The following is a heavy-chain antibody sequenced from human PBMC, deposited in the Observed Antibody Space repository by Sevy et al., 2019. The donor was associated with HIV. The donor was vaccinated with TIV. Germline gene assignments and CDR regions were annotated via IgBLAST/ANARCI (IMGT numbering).Heavy chain of an antibody. V-gene: IGHV1-18*01. J-gene: IGHJ3*02. CDR2: ISAYNGNT. CDR1: GYTFTSYG. D-gene: IGHD1-26*01. CDR3: ARSLVPLQEIVVPNGAFDI. Sequence: ASVKVSCKASGYTFTSYGISWVRQAPGQGLEWMGWISAYNGNTNYAQKLQGRVTMTTDTSTSTAYMELRSLRSDDTAVYYCARSLVPLQEIVVPNGAFDIWGQGTMVTVSS.